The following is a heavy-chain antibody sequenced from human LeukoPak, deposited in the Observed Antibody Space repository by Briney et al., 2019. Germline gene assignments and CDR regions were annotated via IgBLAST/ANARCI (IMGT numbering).Heavy chain of an antibody. CDR3: ARVRRGNNWFDP. Sequence: SVKVSCKASGGTFSSYAISWVRQAPGQGLEWMGGIIPIFGTANYAQKFQGRVTITTDESTSTAYMELSSLRSKDTAVYYCARVRRGNNWFDPWGQGTLVTVSP. CDR1: GGTFSSYA. V-gene: IGHV1-69*05. CDR2: IIPIFGTA. J-gene: IGHJ5*02. D-gene: IGHD3-10*01.